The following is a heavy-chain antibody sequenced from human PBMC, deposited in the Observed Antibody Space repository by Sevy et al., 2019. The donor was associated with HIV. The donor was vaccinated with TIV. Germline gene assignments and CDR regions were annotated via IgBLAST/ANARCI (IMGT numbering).Heavy chain of an antibody. J-gene: IGHJ4*02. CDR3: ATTKDYYDRSGDHFDH. V-gene: IGHV1-24*01. D-gene: IGHD3-22*01. CDR1: GYTLTALS. Sequence: ASVKVSCKVSGYTLTALSMHWVRQAPGKGLEWMGTFDPEDGETRFALKFQGRVTMTEDTFTDTAYMELSSLRSEDTAVYCCATTKDYYDRSGDHFDHWGQGALVTVSS. CDR2: FDPEDGET.